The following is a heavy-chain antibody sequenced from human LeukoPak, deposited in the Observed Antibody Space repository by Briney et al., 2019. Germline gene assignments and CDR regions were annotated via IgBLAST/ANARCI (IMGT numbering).Heavy chain of an antibody. CDR2: ISSTGGTT. D-gene: IGHD2-15*01. J-gene: IGHJ6*03. Sequence: GGSLRLSCAASGFTFSSYGMHWVRQAPGKGLEWVSSISSTGGTTYYADSVKGRFTISRDNSKNTLYLQMNSLRAEDTATYYCAKNGDRGAYCTGGTCYPYFYYYMDVWGKGTTVTI. CDR3: AKNGDRGAYCTGGTCYPYFYYYMDV. V-gene: IGHV3-23*01. CDR1: GFTFSSYG.